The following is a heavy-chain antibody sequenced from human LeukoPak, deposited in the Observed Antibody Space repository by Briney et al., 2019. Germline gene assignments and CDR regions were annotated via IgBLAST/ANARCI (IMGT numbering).Heavy chain of an antibody. J-gene: IGHJ3*02. CDR3: ARHLELVAFDI. D-gene: IGHD1-7*01. CDR2: IYPGDSDT. Sequence: GGSLKISWKGSGCSFTSYWIGWVRQLPEKGLEWMGIIYPGDSDTRYSPSFQGQVTISADKSISTAYLQWSSLKASDTAMYYCARHLELVAFDIWGQGTMVTVSS. V-gene: IGHV5-51*01. CDR1: GCSFTSYW.